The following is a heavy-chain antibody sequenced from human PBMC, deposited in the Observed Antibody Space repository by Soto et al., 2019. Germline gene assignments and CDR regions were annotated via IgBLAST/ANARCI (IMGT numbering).Heavy chain of an antibody. V-gene: IGHV3-23*01. J-gene: IGHJ4*02. CDR2: ISGTGVSI. Sequence: EVQLLESGGGLVQPGGSMRLSCAASGFTFSSYAVTWVRQAPGKGLEWVSIISGTGVSIFYADSVKGRFTISRDNSNKTLYLQMHSLTAEDTAVYYCAKALTTFGVVTNRFDYWGQGTLVTVSS. D-gene: IGHD3-3*01. CDR3: AKALTTFGVVTNRFDY. CDR1: GFTFSSYA.